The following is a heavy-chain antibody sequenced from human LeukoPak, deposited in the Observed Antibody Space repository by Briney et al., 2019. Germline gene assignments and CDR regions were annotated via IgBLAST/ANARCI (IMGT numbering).Heavy chain of an antibody. Sequence: PGRSLRLSRAASGFTSSTYIMNWVRQAASQGLECGSSISITSTYRYYANSVKGRFTISRDNAKNSLYLQMNSVRAEDTAVYSCARENSGSSTAADYWGLGTLVTVSS. CDR1: GFTSSTYI. D-gene: IGHD3-10*01. V-gene: IGHV3-21*01. CDR3: ARENSGSSTAADY. CDR2: ISITSTYR. J-gene: IGHJ4*02.